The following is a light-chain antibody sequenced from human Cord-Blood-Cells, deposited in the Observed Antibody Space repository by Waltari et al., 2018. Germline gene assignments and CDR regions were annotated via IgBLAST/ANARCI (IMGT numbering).Light chain of an antibody. CDR1: QSVSSSY. Sequence: EIVLTQSPGTLSLSPGERATLSCRASQSVSSSYLAWYQKKPGQAPRLLIYGASSRATGIPDRFSGSGSGTDFTLTISRLEPEDFAVYYCQQYGSSQYTFGQWTKLEIK. CDR3: QQYGSSQYT. CDR2: GAS. V-gene: IGKV3-20*01. J-gene: IGKJ2*01.